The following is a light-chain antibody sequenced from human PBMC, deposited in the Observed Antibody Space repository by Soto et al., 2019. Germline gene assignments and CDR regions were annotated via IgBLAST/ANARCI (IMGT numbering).Light chain of an antibody. CDR3: SSYTSTSTLV. CDR1: SSDVGSYNR. J-gene: IGLJ2*01. Sequence: QSVLTQPPSVSGSPGQSVTISCTGTSSDVGSYNRVSWYQQPPGTAPKLMIYEVSNQPSGVPDRFSGSKSGNTASLTISGLQAEDEADYYCSSYTSTSTLVFGGGTKLTVL. V-gene: IGLV2-18*02. CDR2: EVS.